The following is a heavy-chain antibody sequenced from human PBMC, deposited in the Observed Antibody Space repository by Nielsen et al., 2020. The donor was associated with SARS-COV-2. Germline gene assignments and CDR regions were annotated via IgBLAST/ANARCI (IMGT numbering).Heavy chain of an antibody. J-gene: IGHJ4*02. D-gene: IGHD7-27*01. CDR2: IYHRGST. V-gene: IGHV4-4*02. CDR3: ARDCSCGLGSSPSYYFDY. CDR1: GGSISSNNW. Sequence: SETPSLTCAVSGGSISSNNWWSWVRQPPGKGLEWIGEIYHRGSTNYSPSLKTRVTISVDKSKNQFSLELRSVTAADTAVYYCARDCSCGLGSSPSYYFDYWGQGTLVTVSS.